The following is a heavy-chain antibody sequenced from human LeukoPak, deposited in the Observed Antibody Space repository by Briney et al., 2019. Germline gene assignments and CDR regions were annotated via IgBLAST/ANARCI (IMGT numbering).Heavy chain of an antibody. CDR2: ISWDAGST. J-gene: IGHJ4*02. CDR3: AKNRLGGAALSPMFDY. D-gene: IGHD3-3*02. Sequence: PGGSLRLSCAASGFTFDDYTMHWVRQRPGKGLEWVYLISWDAGSTYYADSVKGRFTISRDNSKNSLYLQMNSLRSEDTALYYCAKNRLGGAALSPMFDYWGRGTLVTVSS. CDR1: GFTFDDYT. V-gene: IGHV3-43*01.